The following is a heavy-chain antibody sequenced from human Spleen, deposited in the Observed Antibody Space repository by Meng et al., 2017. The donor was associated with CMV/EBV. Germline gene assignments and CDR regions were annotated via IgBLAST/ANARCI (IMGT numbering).Heavy chain of an antibody. J-gene: IGHJ4*02. CDR3: TTDPIVGATTG. Sequence: CAASGFTFRIAWMSWVRQAPGKGLEWVGRIKSKTDGGTTDYAAPVKGRFTISRDDSKNTLYLQMNSLKTEDTAVYYCTTDPIVGATTGWGQGTLVTVSS. D-gene: IGHD1-26*01. CDR2: IKSKTDGGTT. CDR1: GFTFRIAW. V-gene: IGHV3-15*01.